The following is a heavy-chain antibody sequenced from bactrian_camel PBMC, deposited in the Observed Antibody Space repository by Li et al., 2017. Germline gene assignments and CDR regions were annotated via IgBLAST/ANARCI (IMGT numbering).Heavy chain of an antibody. CDR3: ALDPEYGGTCRGGPDFVY. V-gene: IGHV3S54*01. J-gene: IGHJ4*01. D-gene: IGHD7*01. CDR1: GRDTYPYKC. CDR2: NTTGGAST. Sequence: VQLVESGGESVQAGGSLRLSCKVSGRDTYPYKCLGWFRQAPGKEREGVALNTTGGASTYYADSVKGRFTVFQDNAKNTVYLQMNSLKPEDTAMYYCALDPEYGGTCRGGPDFVYWGRGTQVTVS.